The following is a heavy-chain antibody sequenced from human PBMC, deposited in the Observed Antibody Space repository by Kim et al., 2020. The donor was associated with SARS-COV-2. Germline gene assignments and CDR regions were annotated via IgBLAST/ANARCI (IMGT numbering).Heavy chain of an antibody. CDR2: FSTGGGT. CDR3: AKQLQHRLFY. V-gene: IGHV3-23*05. Sequence: GGSLRLSCAASGFTFSTYAMTWIRQAPGKGLEWVSTFSTGGGTYYVVALEGGFTISRDNYKKTVELQMNSQTIEDAAVFYCAKQLQHRLFYWSQGTLVTV. D-gene: IGHD1-1*01. J-gene: IGHJ4*02. CDR1: GFTFSTYA.